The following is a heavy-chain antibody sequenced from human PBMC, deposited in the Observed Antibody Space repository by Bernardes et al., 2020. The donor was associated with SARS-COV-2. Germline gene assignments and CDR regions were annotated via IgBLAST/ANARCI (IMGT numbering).Heavy chain of an antibody. CDR1: GDSIGSNPYY. CDR2: LHYGGST. CDR3: ARSYHYYGLGGFGF. J-gene: IGHJ4*02. D-gene: IGHD3-10*01. Sequence: SETLSLTCTVSGDSIGSNPYYWGWIRQPPGKGLEWIGSLHYGGSTSNNPSLRSRVAISVDTSKNQISLKLDSVTAADTAVYYCARSYHYYGLGGFGFWGQGTLVTVSS. V-gene: IGHV4-39*01.